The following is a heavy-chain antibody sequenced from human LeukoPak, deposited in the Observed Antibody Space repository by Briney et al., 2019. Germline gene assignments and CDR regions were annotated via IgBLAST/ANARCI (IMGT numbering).Heavy chain of an antibody. CDR3: VRGNDYGGPHY. V-gene: IGHV3-74*01. CDR2: IYGDGSFT. J-gene: IGHJ4*02. CDR1: GLTFSSHW. Sequence: GGSLRLSCAASGLTFSSHWMHWVRQAPGKGLVWVALIYGDGSFTRYADSVKGRFTISRDNAKNTVYLQMNCLRVEDTAVYYCVRGNDYGGPHYWGQGTLVTVSS. D-gene: IGHD4-23*01.